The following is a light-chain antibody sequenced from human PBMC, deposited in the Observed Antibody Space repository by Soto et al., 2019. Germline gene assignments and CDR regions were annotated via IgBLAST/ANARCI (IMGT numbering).Light chain of an antibody. CDR2: AAS. CDR3: QQTYSTITWT. V-gene: IGKV1-12*01. J-gene: IGKJ1*01. CDR1: QGISSW. Sequence: DIKITQSPSSVSASVVDRVTITCRASQGISSWLAWYQQRPGKAPKLLMYAASSLQSDVPSRFSGGGSGTEFTLTISSLQPEDFATYYCQQTYSTITWTFGQGTKVDIK.